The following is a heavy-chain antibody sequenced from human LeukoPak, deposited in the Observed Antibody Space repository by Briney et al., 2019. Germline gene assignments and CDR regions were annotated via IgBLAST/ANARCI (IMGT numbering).Heavy chain of an antibody. CDR1: GGSIRRYH. CDR3: ARQDALGKFAPPCYLAF. Sequence: SETLSLTCAVSGGSIRRYHWNWLRQPPGKGLEWIGYISETGSTNYNSSLENRVTLSLDTSKSQISLNLRSATVADTAVYYCARQDALGKFAPPCYLAFWCKGTTVIVS. D-gene: IGHD2-15*01. J-gene: IGHJ6*03. CDR2: ISETGST. V-gene: IGHV4-59*08.